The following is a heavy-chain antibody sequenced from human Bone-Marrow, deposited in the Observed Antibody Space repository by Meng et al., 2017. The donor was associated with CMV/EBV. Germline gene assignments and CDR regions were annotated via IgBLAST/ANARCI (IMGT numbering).Heavy chain of an antibody. CDR1: GGTFSSYA. Sequence: SVKVSCKASGGTFSSYAISWVRQAPGQGLEWMGGIIPIFGTANYAQKFQGRVTITTDESTSTAYMELSSLRSEDTAVYYCARSAGGRYCSGGSCPTYYYYGMDVWGQGTTVTVSS. CDR2: IIPIFGTA. D-gene: IGHD2-15*01. J-gene: IGHJ6*02. CDR3: ARSAGGRYCSGGSCPTYYYYGMDV. V-gene: IGHV1-69*05.